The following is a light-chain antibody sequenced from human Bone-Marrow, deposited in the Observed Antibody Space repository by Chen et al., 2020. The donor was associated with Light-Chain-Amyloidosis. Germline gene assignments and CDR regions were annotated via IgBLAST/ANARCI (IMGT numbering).Light chain of an antibody. V-gene: IGLV2-14*01. Sequence: QSALTQPASVSGSLGQSITISCTGTSRYVGGENHVSWYQQHQDKAPKLMIYDVPNRPSWVPDLFSGSKSDNTASLTISVLQTEYEADYFCSSYTITNTLVFGSGTRVTVL. CDR2: DVP. J-gene: IGLJ1*01. CDR1: SRYVGGENH. CDR3: SSYTITNTLV.